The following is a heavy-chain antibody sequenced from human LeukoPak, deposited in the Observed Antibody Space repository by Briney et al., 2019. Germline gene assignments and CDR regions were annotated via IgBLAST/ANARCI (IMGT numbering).Heavy chain of an antibody. Sequence: GGSLRLSCAASGFTFSSYWMSWVRQAPGKGLEWVANIKQDGSEKYYVDSVKGRFTISRDNAKNSLYLQMNSLRAEDTAVYYCARVNGYCSGGSCYANYYYYYYMDVWGKGTTVTVSS. CDR2: IKQDGSEK. CDR1: GFTFSSYW. V-gene: IGHV3-7*01. D-gene: IGHD2-15*01. J-gene: IGHJ6*03. CDR3: ARVNGYCSGGSCYANYYYYYYMDV.